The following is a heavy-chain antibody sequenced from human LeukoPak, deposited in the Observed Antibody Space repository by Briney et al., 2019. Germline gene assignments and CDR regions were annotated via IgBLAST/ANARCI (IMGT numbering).Heavy chain of an antibody. CDR2: ITSSGADS. CDR1: GFTFSSYA. D-gene: IGHD3-22*01. CDR3: AKGGAVVLTGFDS. J-gene: IGHJ4*02. V-gene: IGHV3-23*01. Sequence: GGSLRFSCAASGFTFSSYAMSWVRKAPGKGLEWVAVITSSGADSYYSDSVRGRFTISRDNSKNTLYLQMNSLRAEDTAAYYCAKGGAVVLTGFDSWGQGTLVSVSS.